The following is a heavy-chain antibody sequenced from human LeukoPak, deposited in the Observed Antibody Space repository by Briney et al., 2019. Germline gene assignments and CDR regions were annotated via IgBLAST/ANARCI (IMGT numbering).Heavy chain of an antibody. V-gene: IGHV1-69*06. Sequence: WASVKVSCKASGGTFSSYAISWVRQAPGQGLEWMGVIIPIFGTANYAQKFQGRVTITADKSTSTAYMELSSLRSEDTAVYYCAMYPVGRDQLLTVDYWGQGTLVTVSS. CDR2: IIPIFGTA. D-gene: IGHD2-2*01. CDR3: AMYPVGRDQLLTVDY. J-gene: IGHJ4*02. CDR1: GGTFSSYA.